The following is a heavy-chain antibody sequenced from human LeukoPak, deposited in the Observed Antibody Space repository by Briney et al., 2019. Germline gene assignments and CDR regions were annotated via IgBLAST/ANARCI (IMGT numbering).Heavy chain of an antibody. Sequence: ASVKVSCKASGYTFTGYYMHWVRQAPGQGLEWMGWISGYNGNTNYAQTLQGRVTMTTDTSTSTAYMELRSLRTDDTAVYYCARNGITAVDSDYYYYMDVWGKGTTVTVSS. CDR3: ARNGITAVDSDYYYYMDV. D-gene: IGHD6-13*01. CDR1: GYTFTGYY. CDR2: ISGYNGNT. J-gene: IGHJ6*03. V-gene: IGHV1-18*04.